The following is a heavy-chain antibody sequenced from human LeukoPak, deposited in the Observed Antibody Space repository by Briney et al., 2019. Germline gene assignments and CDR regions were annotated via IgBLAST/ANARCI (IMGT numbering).Heavy chain of an antibody. CDR2: ISGSGGSI. CDR3: AKDKIASAGEFDC. D-gene: IGHD6-13*01. CDR1: GFTFRSYA. V-gene: IGHV3-23*01. Sequence: PGGSLRLSCAASGFTFRSYAVSWVRQAPGKGLEWVSAISGSGGSIYYADSVKGRFTISRDNSKNTLYLQMSSLRAEDTAVYYCAKDKIASAGEFDCWGQGSLVTVSS. J-gene: IGHJ4*02.